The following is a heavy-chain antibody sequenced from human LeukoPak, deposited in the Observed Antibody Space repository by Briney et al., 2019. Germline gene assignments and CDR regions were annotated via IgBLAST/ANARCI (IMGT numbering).Heavy chain of an antibody. CDR2: MNPNSGNT. V-gene: IGHV1-8*02. CDR3: ARGSIVGATRRSPDFDY. CDR1: GGTFSSYA. J-gene: IGHJ4*02. Sequence: ASVKVSCKASGGTFSSYAISWVRQAPGQGLEWMGWMNPNSGNTGYAQKFQGRVTMTRNTSISTAYMELSSLRSEDTAVYYCARGSIVGATRRSPDFDYWGQGTLVTVSS. D-gene: IGHD1-26*01.